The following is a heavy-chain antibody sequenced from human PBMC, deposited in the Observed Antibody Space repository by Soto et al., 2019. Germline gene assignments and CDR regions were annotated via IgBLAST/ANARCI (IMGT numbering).Heavy chain of an antibody. J-gene: IGHJ6*03. CDR3: AKDGMVVVPAAMRSCYYYYYMDV. CDR1: GFTFSSYG. D-gene: IGHD2-2*01. CDR2: ISYDGSNK. V-gene: IGHV3-30*18. Sequence: QVQLVESGGGVVQPGRSLRLSCAASGFTFSSYGMHWVRQAPGKGLEWVAVISYDGSNKYYADSVKGRFTISRDNSKNTLYLQMNSLRAEDTAVYYCAKDGMVVVPAAMRSCYYYYYMDVWGKGTTVTVSS.